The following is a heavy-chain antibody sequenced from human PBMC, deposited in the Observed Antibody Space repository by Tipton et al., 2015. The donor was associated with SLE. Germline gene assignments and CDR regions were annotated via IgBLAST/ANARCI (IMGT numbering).Heavy chain of an antibody. J-gene: IGHJ6*02. V-gene: IGHV4-4*07. D-gene: IGHD3-22*01. CDR1: GGSISSYY. CDR3: ARGDYYDSKMVGLDV. CDR2: IHNSGST. Sequence: TLSLTCTVSGGSISSYYWSWLRQPAGRGLEWIGRIHNSGSTNYNPSLKSRVIMSVDTSKNQFFLKLKSVTAADTAVYYCARGDYYDSKMVGLDVWGQG.